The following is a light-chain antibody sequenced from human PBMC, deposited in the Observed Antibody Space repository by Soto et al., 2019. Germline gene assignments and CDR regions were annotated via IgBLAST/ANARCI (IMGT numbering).Light chain of an antibody. Sequence: QSVLTQPPSVSGAPGQRVTISCTGSSSNIGRGYDVHWYQQFPGSAPRLLLSGDSNRPSGVPDRFSGSRSDTSASLAITGLQAEDEADYYCQTFDSSLTISWVFGGGTQLTVL. V-gene: IGLV1-40*01. J-gene: IGLJ3*02. CDR1: SSNIGRGYD. CDR3: QTFDSSLTISWV. CDR2: GDS.